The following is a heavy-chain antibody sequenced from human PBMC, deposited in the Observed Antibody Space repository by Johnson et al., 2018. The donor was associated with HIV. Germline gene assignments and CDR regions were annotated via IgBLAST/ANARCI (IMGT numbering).Heavy chain of an antibody. Sequence: QVQLVESGGGVVQPGGSLRLSCAASGFTFSSYGMHWVRQAPGKGLEWVAFIRYDGSNKYYADSVKGRFTISRDNSKNTLYLQMNSLRAEDTAGYYCAKGWKRGSGDDACEFWGQGTKFSISS. CDR2: IRYDGSNK. V-gene: IGHV3-30*02. D-gene: IGHD3-16*01. CDR1: GFTFSSYG. J-gene: IGHJ3*01. CDR3: AKGWKRGSGDDACEF.